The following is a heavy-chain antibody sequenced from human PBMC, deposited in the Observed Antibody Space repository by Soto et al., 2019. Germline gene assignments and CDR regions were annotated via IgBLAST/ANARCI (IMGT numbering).Heavy chain of an antibody. CDR1: GFTFSSYA. D-gene: IGHD3-22*01. CDR3: ARGSSVIVVDPFDY. V-gene: IGHV3-30-3*01. Sequence: QVQLVESGGGVVQPGRSLRLYCAASGFTFSSYAMHWVRQAPGKGLEWVAVISYDGSNKYYADSVKGRFTISRDNSKNTLYLQMNSLRAEDTAVYYCARGSSVIVVDPFDYWGQGTLVTVSS. CDR2: ISYDGSNK. J-gene: IGHJ4*02.